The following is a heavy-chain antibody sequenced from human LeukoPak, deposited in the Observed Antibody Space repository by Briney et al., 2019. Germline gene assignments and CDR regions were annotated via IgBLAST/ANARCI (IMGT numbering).Heavy chain of an antibody. CDR3: ARQVYYYDSSGYPYFDY. V-gene: IGHV1-46*01. Sequence: ASVKVSCTASGYTFTSYYMHWVRQAPGQGLEWMGIINPSGGSTSYAQKFQGRVTMTRDTFTSTVYMELSSLRSEDTAVYYCARQVYYYDSSGYPYFDYWGQGTLVAVSS. D-gene: IGHD3-22*01. J-gene: IGHJ4*02. CDR2: INPSGGST. CDR1: GYTFTSYY.